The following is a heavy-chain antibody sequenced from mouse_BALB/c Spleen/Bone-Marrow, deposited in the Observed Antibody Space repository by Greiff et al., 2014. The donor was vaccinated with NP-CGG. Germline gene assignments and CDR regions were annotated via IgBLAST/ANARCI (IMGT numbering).Heavy chain of an antibody. CDR1: GYTFTDYA. D-gene: IGHD2-1*01. CDR3: ARRGNYDAMDY. J-gene: IGHJ4*01. CDR2: ISTYYGDA. V-gene: IGHV1S137*01. Sequence: QVQLQQSGAELVRPGVSVKIPCKGSGYTFTDYAMHWVKQSHAKSLEWIGVISTYYGDASYNQKFKGKATMTVDKSSSTAYMELARLTSEDSAIYYCARRGNYDAMDYWGQGTSVTVSS.